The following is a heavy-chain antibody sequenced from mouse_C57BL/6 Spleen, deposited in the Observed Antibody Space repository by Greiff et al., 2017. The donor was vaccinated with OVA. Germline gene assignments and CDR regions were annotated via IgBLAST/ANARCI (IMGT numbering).Heavy chain of an antibody. V-gene: IGHV1-54*01. Sequence: QVQLQQSGAELVRPGTSVKVSCKASGYAFTNYLIEWVKQRPGQGLEWIGVINPGSGGTYYNEKFKGKATLTADKSSSTAYMQLSSLTSEDSAVYFCARRGDYDAGYYAMDYWGQGTSVTVSS. D-gene: IGHD2-4*01. CDR1: GYAFTNYL. CDR2: INPGSGGT. J-gene: IGHJ4*01. CDR3: ARRGDYDAGYYAMDY.